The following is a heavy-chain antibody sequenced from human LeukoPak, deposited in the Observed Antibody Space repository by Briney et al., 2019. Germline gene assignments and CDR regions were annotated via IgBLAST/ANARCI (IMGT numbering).Heavy chain of an antibody. Sequence: SETLSLTCTVSGASVSGSPYYWGWIRQPPGKGLEWIGNIYYSGSTYYNPSLKSRVTISVETSKNQFSLKLKSVTAADTAVYYCARGGYYGSGNDFRFDPWGQGTLVTVSS. J-gene: IGHJ5*02. CDR1: GASVSGSPYY. D-gene: IGHD3-10*01. CDR2: IYYSGST. V-gene: IGHV4-39*07. CDR3: ARGGYYGSGNDFRFDP.